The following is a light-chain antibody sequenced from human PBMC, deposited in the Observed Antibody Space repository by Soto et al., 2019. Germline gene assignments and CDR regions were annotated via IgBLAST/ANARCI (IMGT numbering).Light chain of an antibody. CDR1: QIIISNY. J-gene: IGKJ3*01. V-gene: IGKV3-20*01. Sequence: EIVLTQSPGTLSLSPGERATLSCRASQIIISNYLAWYQQKPGQAPRLLIYGASHRATGIPDRFCGSGSGTDFILTISRLEPEDFAVYYCQQYGSSLLFTFGPGTKVDIK. CDR3: QQYGSSLLFT. CDR2: GAS.